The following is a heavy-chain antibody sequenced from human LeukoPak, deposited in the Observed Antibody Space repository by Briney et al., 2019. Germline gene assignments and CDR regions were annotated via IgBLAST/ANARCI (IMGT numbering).Heavy chain of an antibody. CDR1: GGSINNGGYY. Sequence: SQTLSLTCTVSGGSINNGGYYWSWIRQHPGKGLEWIGYIYYSGSSYYNPSLKSRVTISVDTSKNQFSLKLSSVTAADTAVYYCARIPIDYYDSSGTFDIWGQGTMVTVSS. V-gene: IGHV4-30-4*01. CDR2: IYYSGSS. J-gene: IGHJ3*02. D-gene: IGHD3-22*01. CDR3: ARIPIDYYDSSGTFDI.